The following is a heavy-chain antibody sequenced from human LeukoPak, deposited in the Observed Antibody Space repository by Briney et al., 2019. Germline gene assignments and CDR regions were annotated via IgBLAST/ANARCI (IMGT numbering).Heavy chain of an antibody. CDR2: INPNSGGT. Sequence: ASVKVSCKASGYTFTSYDINWVRQAPGQGLEWMGWINPNSGGTNYAQKFQGRVTMTRDTSISTAYMELSRLRSDDTAVYYCARDRRVATTGYNWFDPWGQGTLVTVSS. CDR3: ARDRRVATTGYNWFDP. V-gene: IGHV1-2*02. D-gene: IGHD5-12*01. CDR1: GYTFTSYD. J-gene: IGHJ5*02.